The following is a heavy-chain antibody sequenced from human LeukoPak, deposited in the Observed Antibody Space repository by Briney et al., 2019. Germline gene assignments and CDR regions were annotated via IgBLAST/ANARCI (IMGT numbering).Heavy chain of an antibody. Sequence: PGGSLRLSCAASGFTFSSYGMSWVRQAPGKGLEWVSAISGSGGSTYYADSVKGRFTISRDNSKYTLYLQMNSLRAEDTAVYYCAKYSMGSGSYYNDWGQGTMVTVSS. CDR1: GFTFSSYG. V-gene: IGHV3-23*01. CDR2: ISGSGGST. J-gene: IGHJ3*01. D-gene: IGHD3-10*01. CDR3: AKYSMGSGSYYND.